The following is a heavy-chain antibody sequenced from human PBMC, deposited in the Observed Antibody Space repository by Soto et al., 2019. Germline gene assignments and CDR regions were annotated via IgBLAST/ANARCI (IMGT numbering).Heavy chain of an antibody. D-gene: IGHD3-22*01. CDR2: INEDGSDK. J-gene: IGHJ4*02. Sequence: GGSTGIASAACGLSVRISVVTLSRKAKGKGLVWVANINEDGSDKYYVDSVKGRFTISRDNAKNSLYVQMTSLRVEDTAVYYCARGTYFDDSSGYFDYWGQGTLVTVSS. CDR3: ARGTYFDDSSGYFDY. V-gene: IGHV3-7*01. CDR1: GLSVRISV.